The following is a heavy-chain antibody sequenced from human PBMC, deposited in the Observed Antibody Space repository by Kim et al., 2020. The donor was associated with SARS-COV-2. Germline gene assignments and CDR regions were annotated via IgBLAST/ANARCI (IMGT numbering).Heavy chain of an antibody. CDR3: AKVPYSSGAGYFDY. V-gene: IGHV3-30*02. J-gene: IGHJ4*02. D-gene: IGHD6-25*01. Sequence: ADSVKGRFTISRDNSKNTLYLQMNSLRAEDTAVYYCAKVPYSSGAGYFDYWGQGTLVTVSS.